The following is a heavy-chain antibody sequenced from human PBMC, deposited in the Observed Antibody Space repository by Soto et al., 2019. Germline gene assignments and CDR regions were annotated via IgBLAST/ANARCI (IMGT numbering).Heavy chain of an antibody. CDR2: ISGSGGST. Sequence: GGSLRLSCAASGLTVRSNYMSWVRQAPGKGLEWVSAISGSGGSTYYADSVKGRFTISRDNSKNTLYLQMNSLRAEDTAVYYCAKEPLGSSWNYYYYGMDVWGQGTTVTVSS. V-gene: IGHV3-23*01. CDR1: GLTVRSNY. CDR3: AKEPLGSSWNYYYYGMDV. D-gene: IGHD6-13*01. J-gene: IGHJ6*02.